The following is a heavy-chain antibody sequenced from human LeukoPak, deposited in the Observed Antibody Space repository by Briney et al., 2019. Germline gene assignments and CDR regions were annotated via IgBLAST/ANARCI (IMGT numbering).Heavy chain of an antibody. Sequence: KSGGSLRLSCTASGFTFSDYYISWIRQAPGRGLEWLSYVSQSGSTIYYADSVKGRFTISRDNGKKTLYLQMNSLRAEDTGMYYCAREGHTYGSDYWGQGTLVTVSS. CDR3: AREGHTYGSDY. D-gene: IGHD3-10*01. CDR1: GFTFSDYY. V-gene: IGHV3-11*01. CDR2: VSQSGSTI. J-gene: IGHJ4*02.